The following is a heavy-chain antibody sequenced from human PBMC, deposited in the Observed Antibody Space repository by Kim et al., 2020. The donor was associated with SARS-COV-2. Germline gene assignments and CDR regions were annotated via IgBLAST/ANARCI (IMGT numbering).Heavy chain of an antibody. CDR3: ATKIAAAGIVY. CDR2: ISYDGSNK. CDR1: GFTFSSYA. Sequence: GGSLRLSCAASGFTFSSYAMHWVRQAPGKGLEWVAVISYDGSNKYYVDSVKGRFTISRDNSKNTLYLQMNSLRAEDTAVYYCATKIAAAGIVYWGQGTLVTVS. J-gene: IGHJ4*02. D-gene: IGHD6-13*01. V-gene: IGHV3-30*04.